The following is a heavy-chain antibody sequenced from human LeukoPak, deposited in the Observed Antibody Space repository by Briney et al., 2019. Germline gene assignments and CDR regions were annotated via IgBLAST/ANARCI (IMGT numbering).Heavy chain of an antibody. CDR1: GDSISTYY. D-gene: IGHD2-8*01. CDR2: IYYSGST. J-gene: IGHJ5*02. Sequence: SETLSLTCSVSGDSISTYYWSWIRQPPGKGLEWIGYIYYSGSTNYNPSLKSRVSMSLDTSKNHFSLKLRSVTAADTAVYYCARLGGYCTNGVCPPNNWFDPWGQGTLVTVSS. V-gene: IGHV4-59*01. CDR3: ARLGGYCTNGVCPPNNWFDP.